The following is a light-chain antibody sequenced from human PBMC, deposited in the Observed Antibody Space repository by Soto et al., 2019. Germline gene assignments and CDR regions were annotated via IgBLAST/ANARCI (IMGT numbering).Light chain of an antibody. CDR3: QHFNSYPWT. Sequence: DIQITQSPSTLSSSFGDRVTITCLSSHSISGWLAWYQQKPGKAPKLLIYGASSLETGVPSRFSGSGSGTEFTLSISSLQPDDVATYYCQHFNSYPWTFGQGTKVDIK. CDR2: GAS. V-gene: IGKV1-5*01. J-gene: IGKJ1*01. CDR1: HSISGW.